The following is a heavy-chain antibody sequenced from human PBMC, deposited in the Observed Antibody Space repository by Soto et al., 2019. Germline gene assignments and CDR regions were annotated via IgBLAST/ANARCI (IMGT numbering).Heavy chain of an antibody. CDR2: ISHSGIT. V-gene: IGHV4-4*02. J-gene: IGHJ5*02. Sequence: SETLSLTXAVSGGSITSANWWTWVRQPPGGGLEWIGEISHSGITNYKASLKSRVTMSVDKTKNDASLKLTSVAAADTAVYYCARVLRGWFDPWGQGTPVTVS. CDR3: ARVLRGWFDP. CDR1: GGSITSANW.